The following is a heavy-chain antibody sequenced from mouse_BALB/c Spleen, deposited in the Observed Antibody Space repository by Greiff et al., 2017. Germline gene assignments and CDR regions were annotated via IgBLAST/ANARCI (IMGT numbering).Heavy chain of an antibody. J-gene: IGHJ4*01. CDR2: INPYYGST. CDR1: GYSFTDYI. Sequence: VQLQQSGPELVKPGASVKISCKASGYSFTDYIMLWVKQSHGKSLEWIGNINPYYGSTSYNLKFKGKATLTVDKSSSTAYMQLNSLTSEDSAVYYCARPQSGYEAMDYWGQGTSVTVSS. V-gene: IGHV1-39*01. CDR3: ARPQSGYEAMDY. D-gene: IGHD1-2*01.